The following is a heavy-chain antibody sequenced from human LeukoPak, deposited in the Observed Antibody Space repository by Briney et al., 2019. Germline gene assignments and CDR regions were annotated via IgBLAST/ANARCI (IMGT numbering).Heavy chain of an antibody. J-gene: IGHJ4*02. CDR1: GFTFSSYA. V-gene: IGHV3-23*01. CDR2: ISRSGGYT. Sequence: PGGSLRLSCAASGFTFSSYAMSWVRQAPGKGLEWVSAISRSGGYTYYADSVKGRFTISRDNSQNTLYLQMNSMRGEDTAVYYCAKGSVYYYDSSGNLSYFHYWGQGTLVTVSS. CDR3: AKGSVYYYDSSGNLSYFHY. D-gene: IGHD3-22*01.